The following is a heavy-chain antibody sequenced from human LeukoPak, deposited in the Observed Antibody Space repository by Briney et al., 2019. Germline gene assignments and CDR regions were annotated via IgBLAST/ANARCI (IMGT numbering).Heavy chain of an antibody. V-gene: IGHV1-2*02. CDR1: GYTFTSYY. CDR2: INPSSGGT. D-gene: IGHD5-12*01. Sequence: GASVKVSCKASGYTFTSYYMHWVRQAPGQGLEWMGWINPSSGGTNSAQKLQGRVTMTRDTSISTAYMELSRLRSDDTAVYYCARGDSGYDYVRVSDYWGQGTLVTVSS. CDR3: ARGDSGYDYVRVSDY. J-gene: IGHJ4*02.